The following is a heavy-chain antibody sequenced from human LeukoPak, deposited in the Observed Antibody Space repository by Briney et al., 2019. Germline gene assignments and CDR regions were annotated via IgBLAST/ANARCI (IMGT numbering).Heavy chain of an antibody. Sequence: SQTLSLTCTISSGSLSSGDFYWTWIRQPPGKGLEWVGYINYSGNTYYNPSLRSQVTLSVDTSKNHFSLKLTYVTAADTAVYYCARGAGPTYGLQRYFDYWGQGTPVTVSS. D-gene: IGHD3-10*01. CDR3: ARGAGPTYGLQRYFDY. CDR2: INYSGNT. J-gene: IGHJ4*02. CDR1: SGSLSSGDFY. V-gene: IGHV4-30-4*01.